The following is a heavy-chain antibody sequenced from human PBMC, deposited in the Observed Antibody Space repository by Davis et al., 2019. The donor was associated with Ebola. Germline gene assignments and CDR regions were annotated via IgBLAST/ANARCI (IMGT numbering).Heavy chain of an antibody. CDR3: ARGPRITMIVVVISIDY. Sequence: ASVKVSCKASGYTFTSYGISWVRQAPGQGLEWMGWISAYNGNTNYAQKLQGRVTMTTDTSTSTAYMELSRLRSDDTAVYYCARGPRITMIVVVISIDYWGQGTLVTVSS. CDR1: GYTFTSYG. V-gene: IGHV1-18*04. CDR2: ISAYNGNT. J-gene: IGHJ4*02. D-gene: IGHD3-22*01.